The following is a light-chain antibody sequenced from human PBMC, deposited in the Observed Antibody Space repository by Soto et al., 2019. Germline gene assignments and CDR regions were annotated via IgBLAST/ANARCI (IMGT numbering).Light chain of an antibody. CDR2: GAS. CDR3: QQYNNWLAT. V-gene: IGKV3-20*01. J-gene: IGKJ5*01. CDR1: QSVSSSY. Sequence: EIVLTQSPGTLSLSPGERATLSCRASQSVSSSYLAWYQQKPGQAPRLLIYGASSRATGIPDRFSGSGSGTDFTLTISRLEPEDFAVYYCQQYNNWLATFGGGTRLEIK.